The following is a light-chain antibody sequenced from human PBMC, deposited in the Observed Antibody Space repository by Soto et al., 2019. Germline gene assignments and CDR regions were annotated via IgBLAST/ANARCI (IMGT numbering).Light chain of an antibody. V-gene: IGLV2-14*01. CDR3: SSYISGNTDV. J-gene: IGLJ1*01. CDR2: EVS. CDR1: SSDVGGYNY. Sequence: QSVLTQPASVSGSPGQSITISCTGTSSDVGGYNYVSWYQQHPGKAPKIMIYEVSNRPSGVSHRISGSKSGNTASLTISGLQAEDEAAHYISSYISGNTDVLGTGIKVTVL.